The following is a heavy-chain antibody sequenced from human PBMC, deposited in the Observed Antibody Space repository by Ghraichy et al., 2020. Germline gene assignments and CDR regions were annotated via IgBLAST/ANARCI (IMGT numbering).Heavy chain of an antibody. V-gene: IGHV3-15*01. CDR3: TTDLPTVTTYYYYYGMDV. J-gene: IGHJ6*02. CDR1: GFTFSNAW. CDR2: IKSKTDGGTT. Sequence: GGSLRLSCAASGFTFSNAWMSWVRQAPGKGLEWVGRIKSKTDGGTTDYAAPVKGRFTISRDDSKNTLYLQMNSLKTEDTAVYYCTTDLPTVTTYYYYYGMDVWGQGTTVTVSS. D-gene: IGHD4-11*01.